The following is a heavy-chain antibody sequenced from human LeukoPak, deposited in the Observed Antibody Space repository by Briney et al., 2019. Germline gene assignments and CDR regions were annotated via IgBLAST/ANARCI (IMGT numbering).Heavy chain of an antibody. CDR1: GYTFTSYG. D-gene: IGHD3-16*01. V-gene: IGHV1-18*01. J-gene: IGHJ6*02. CDR2: INGYNANT. Sequence: ASVKVSCKASGYTFTSYGISWVRQAPGQGLEWMGWINGYNANTNYAQKLQDRVTMTTDTSTSTVYMELRSLRSDDTAVYYCARKLGHYYGMDVWGQGTTVTVSS. CDR3: ARKLGHYYGMDV.